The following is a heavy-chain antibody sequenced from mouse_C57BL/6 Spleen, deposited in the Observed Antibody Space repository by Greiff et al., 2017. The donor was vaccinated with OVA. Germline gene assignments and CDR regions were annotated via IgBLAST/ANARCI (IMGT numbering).Heavy chain of an antibody. CDR2: ISSGSSTI. CDR3: ARPWDVGYFDV. D-gene: IGHD4-1*01. J-gene: IGHJ1*03. CDR1: GFTFRDYG. Sequence: EVPLVESGGGLVKPGGSLKLSCAASGFTFRDYGMHWVRQAPEKGLEWVAYISSGSSTIYYADPVTGRFTISRDNAKNTLFLQMTSLRSEDTAMYYCARPWDVGYFDVWGTGTTVTVSS. V-gene: IGHV5-17*01.